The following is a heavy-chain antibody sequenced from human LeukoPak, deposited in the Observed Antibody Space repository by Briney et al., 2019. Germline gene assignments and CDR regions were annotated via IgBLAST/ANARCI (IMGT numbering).Heavy chain of an antibody. J-gene: IGHJ6*02. D-gene: IGHD2-8*02. CDR3: ARSVESTVPFYYYYYGMDV. Sequence: SETLSLTCAVSGGSISSGGYSWSWIRQPPGKGPEWIGYIYHSGSTYYNPSLKSRVTISVDRSKNQFSLKLSSVTAADTAVYYCARSVESTVPFYYYYYGMDVWGQGTTVTVSS. V-gene: IGHV4-30-2*01. CDR2: IYHSGST. CDR1: GGSISSGGYS.